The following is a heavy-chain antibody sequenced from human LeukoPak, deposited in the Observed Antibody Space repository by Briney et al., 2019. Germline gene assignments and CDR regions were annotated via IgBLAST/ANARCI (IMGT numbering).Heavy chain of an antibody. Sequence: KPSETLSLTCTVSGGSISSSSYYWGWIRQPPGKGLEWIGSIYYSGSTYYNPSLKSRVTISVDTSKNQFSLKLSSVTAADTAVYYCARWRPPGERFLEWLSRMDVWGKGTTVTVSS. V-gene: IGHV4-39*07. CDR2: IYYSGST. CDR3: ARWRPPGERFLEWLSRMDV. CDR1: GGSISSSSYY. J-gene: IGHJ6*03. D-gene: IGHD3-3*01.